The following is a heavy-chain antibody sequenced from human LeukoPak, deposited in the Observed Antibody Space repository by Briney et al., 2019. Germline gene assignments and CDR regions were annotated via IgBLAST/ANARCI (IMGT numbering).Heavy chain of an antibody. CDR3: AIKSSGLDY. D-gene: IGHD6-19*01. V-gene: IGHV3-21*01. J-gene: IGHJ4*02. Sequence: PGGSLRLSCAASGFTFSSYSVNWVRQAPGKGLEWVSSTSSSSYIYYADSVKGRFTISGDNAKNSLYLQMNSLRAEDTAVYYCAIKSSGLDYWGQGTLVTVSS. CDR2: TSSSSYI. CDR1: GFTFSSYS.